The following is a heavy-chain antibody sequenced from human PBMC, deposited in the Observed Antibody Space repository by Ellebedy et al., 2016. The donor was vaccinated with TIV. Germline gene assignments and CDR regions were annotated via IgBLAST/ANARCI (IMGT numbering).Heavy chain of an antibody. J-gene: IGHJ3*02. CDR1: GGSFSGYY. D-gene: IGHD2-15*01. Sequence: SETLSLTXAVYGGSFSGYYWSWIRQPPGKGLEWIGEINHSGSTNYNPSLKSRVTISVDTSKNQFSLKLSSVTAADTAVYYCAGIVVVVAATAFDIWGQGTMVTVSS. V-gene: IGHV4-34*01. CDR3: AGIVVVVAATAFDI. CDR2: INHSGST.